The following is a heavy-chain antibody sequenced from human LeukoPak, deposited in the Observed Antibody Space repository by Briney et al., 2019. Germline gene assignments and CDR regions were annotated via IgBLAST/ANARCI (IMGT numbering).Heavy chain of an antibody. D-gene: IGHD6-19*01. V-gene: IGHV3-23*01. CDR2: ISASGIST. Sequence: GGSLRLSCAASGFNFNSYAMNWVRQAPGKGLEWVSSISASGISTYYSDSVKGRFTISRDNSKNTLYLQMNSLRAEDTAVYYCAKDRIGGVAVAGKGRWFDPWGQGTLVTVSS. CDR3: AKDRIGGVAVAGKGRWFDP. CDR1: GFNFNSYA. J-gene: IGHJ5*02.